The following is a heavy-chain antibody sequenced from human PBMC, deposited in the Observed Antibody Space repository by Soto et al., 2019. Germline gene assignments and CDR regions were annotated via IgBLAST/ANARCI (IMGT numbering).Heavy chain of an antibody. J-gene: IGHJ5*02. D-gene: IGHD6-19*01. Sequence: SETMSLTCSVSGGSINNSSYFWGWVRQPPGKGLEWIGSIYYSGSTYYNPSLRSRVTISVDTSKNQFSLKLSSVTTADTAVFYCARHYSSGSRNWFDPWVQGTLVPVSS. CDR2: IYYSGST. V-gene: IGHV4-39*01. CDR3: ARHYSSGSRNWFDP. CDR1: GGSINNSSYF.